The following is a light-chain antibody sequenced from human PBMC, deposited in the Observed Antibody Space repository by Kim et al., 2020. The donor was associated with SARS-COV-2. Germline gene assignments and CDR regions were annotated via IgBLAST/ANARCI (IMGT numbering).Light chain of an antibody. Sequence: QSALTQPASVSGSPGQPITISCTGVSSDVGGDNFVSWYQQHPGRVPKLIIYDVNKRPSGVSYRFSGSKSGNTASLTISGLQPEDEAAYYCGFYRSNNYVFGTGTKVTVL. CDR1: SSDVGGDNF. CDR3: GFYRSNNYV. J-gene: IGLJ1*01. V-gene: IGLV2-14*01. CDR2: DVN.